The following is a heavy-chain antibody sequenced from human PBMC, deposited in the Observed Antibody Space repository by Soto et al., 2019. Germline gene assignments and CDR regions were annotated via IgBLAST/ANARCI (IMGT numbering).Heavy chain of an antibody. CDR2: ISGSGGST. D-gene: IGHD3-9*01. V-gene: IGHV3-23*01. CDR3: AKDHYDILTGFMWFDP. J-gene: IGHJ5*02. Sequence: EVQLLESGGGLVQPGGSLRLSCAASGFTFSSYAMSWVRQAPGKGLEWVSAISGSGGSTYYADSVKGRFTISRDNSKNTLYLQMNSLRAEDTAVYYCAKDHYDILTGFMWFDPWGQGTLVTVSS. CDR1: GFTFSSYA.